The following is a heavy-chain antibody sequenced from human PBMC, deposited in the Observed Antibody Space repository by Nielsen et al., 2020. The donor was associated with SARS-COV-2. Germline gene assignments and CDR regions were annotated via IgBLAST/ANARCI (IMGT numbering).Heavy chain of an antibody. CDR2: ISSSSSYI. CDR1: GLTFSSYS. J-gene: IGHJ6*03. CDR3: ARDALYYYYMDV. Sequence: GESLKISCAASGLTFSSYSMNWVRQALGKGLEWVSSISSSSSYIYYADSVKGRFTISRDNAKNSLYLQMNSLRAEDTAVYYCARDALYYYYMDVWGKGTTVTVSS. V-gene: IGHV3-21*01.